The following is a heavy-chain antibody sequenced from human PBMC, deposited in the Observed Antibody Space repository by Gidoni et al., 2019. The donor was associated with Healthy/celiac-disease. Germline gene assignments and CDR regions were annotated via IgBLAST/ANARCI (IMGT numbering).Heavy chain of an antibody. V-gene: IGHV4-31*03. CDR3: ARDRRGDYGGHEEIDY. J-gene: IGHJ4*02. CDR1: GGSISSGGYY. CDR2: IYYSGST. Sequence: QVQLQESGPGLVKPSQTLSLTCTVSGGSISSGGYYWSWIRQHPGKGLEWIGYIYYSGSTYYNPSLKSRVTISVDTSKNQFSLKLSSVTAADTAVYYCARDRRGDYGGHEEIDYWGQGTLVTVSS. D-gene: IGHD4-17*01.